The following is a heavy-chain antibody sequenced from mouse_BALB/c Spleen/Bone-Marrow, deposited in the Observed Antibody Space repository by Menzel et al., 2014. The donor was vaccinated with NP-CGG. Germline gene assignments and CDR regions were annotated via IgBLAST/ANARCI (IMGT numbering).Heavy chain of an antibody. D-gene: IGHD2-10*01. V-gene: IGHV1-9*01. CDR2: ILPGSGST. J-gene: IGHJ2*01. CDR3: ARGAYYGNYFDY. Sequence: QVQLKESGAELMKPGASVKISCKATGYTFSSYWIEWVKQRPGHGLEWIGEILPGSGSTNYNEKFKGKATFTADTSSNTAYMQLSSPTSEDSAVYYCARGAYYGNYFDYWGQGTTLTVSS. CDR1: GYTFSSYW.